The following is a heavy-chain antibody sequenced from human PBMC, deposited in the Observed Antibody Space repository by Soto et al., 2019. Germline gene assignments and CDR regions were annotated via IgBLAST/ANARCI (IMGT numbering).Heavy chain of an antibody. V-gene: IGHV4-59*01. CDR1: GGSISSYY. Sequence: TSSETLSLTCTVSGGSISSYYWSWIRQPPGKGLEWIEYIYYSGSTNYNPSLKSRVTISVDTSKNQFSLKLSSVTAADTAVYYCARLGVEILTCYYTPYYYGMDVWGQGTTVPVSS. D-gene: IGHD3-9*01. J-gene: IGHJ6*02. CDR3: ARLGVEILTCYYTPYYYGMDV. CDR2: IYYSGST.